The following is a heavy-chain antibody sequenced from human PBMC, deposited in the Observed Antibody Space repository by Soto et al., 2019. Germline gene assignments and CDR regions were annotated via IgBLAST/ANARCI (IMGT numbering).Heavy chain of an antibody. D-gene: IGHD3-16*01. V-gene: IGHV4-31*03. Sequence: QVQLQESGPGLVKPSQTLSLTCTVSGGCISSGGYYWSWIRQHPVKGLEWIGYIYDSGSTYYNPSLKSRVTISVDTYKNQFSLKLSCVAAADTAVYYCASLSVGWFCPWGQGTLVTVSS. CDR2: IYDSGST. CDR1: GGCISSGGYY. CDR3: ASLSVGWFCP. J-gene: IGHJ5*02.